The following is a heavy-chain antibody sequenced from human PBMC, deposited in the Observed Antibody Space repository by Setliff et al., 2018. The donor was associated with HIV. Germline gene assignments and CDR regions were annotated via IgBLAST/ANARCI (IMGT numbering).Heavy chain of an antibody. CDR1: GGSISSGGYY. CDR2: IYYNGRT. CDR3: VRERRRSPLSYGLDV. V-gene: IGHV4-31*03. J-gene: IGHJ6*02. Sequence: PSETLSLTCTVSGGSISSGGYYWNWIRQYPVKGLEWIGHIYYNGRTLFNPALGTRLNMSVDTSENQFSLHLNSVTAADTAVYYCVRERRRSPLSYGLDVWSQGTTVTVSS.